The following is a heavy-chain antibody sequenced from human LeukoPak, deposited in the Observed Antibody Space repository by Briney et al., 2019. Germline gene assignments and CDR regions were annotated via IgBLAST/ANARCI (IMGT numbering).Heavy chain of an antibody. CDR1: GRSFSSYY. CDR3: ASGTRSGYDYGMDV. Sequence: AESLSLSCAAYGRSFSSYYMSWVRQPPGKGLEWVGKINHSGSTNYNPSLKSRVAISVDTSKNQFSLKLSTVSAADTAVYLCASGTRSGYDYGMDVWGRGATVAAAS. V-gene: IGHV4-34*01. CDR2: INHSGST. D-gene: IGHD3-10*01. J-gene: IGHJ6*02.